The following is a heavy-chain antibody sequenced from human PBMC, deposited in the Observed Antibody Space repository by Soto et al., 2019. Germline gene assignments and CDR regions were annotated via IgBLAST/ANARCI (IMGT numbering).Heavy chain of an antibody. D-gene: IGHD2-21*02. J-gene: IGHJ4*02. Sequence: QVQLVQSGAEVKKPGSSVKVSCKASGGTFSSYAISWVRQAPGQGLEWMGGIIPIFGTANYAQKFQGRVTITADESTSTADMELSSLRSEDTAVYYCAILHCGGDCYSPHFDYWGQGTLVTVSS. V-gene: IGHV1-69*01. CDR1: GGTFSSYA. CDR2: IIPIFGTA. CDR3: AILHCGGDCYSPHFDY.